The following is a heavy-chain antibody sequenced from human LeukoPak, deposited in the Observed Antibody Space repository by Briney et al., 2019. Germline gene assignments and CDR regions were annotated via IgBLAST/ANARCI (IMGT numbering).Heavy chain of an antibody. D-gene: IGHD4-17*01. CDR2: INHNGNVN. Sequence: GGSLRLSCAASGFTFSSYWMNWARQAPGKGLEWVASINHNGNVNYYVDSVKGRFTISRDNAKNSLYLQMSNLRAEDTAVYYCARDYGYGDSVDYFDYWGQGTLVTVSS. V-gene: IGHV3-7*03. J-gene: IGHJ4*02. CDR1: GFTFSSYW. CDR3: ARDYGYGDSVDYFDY.